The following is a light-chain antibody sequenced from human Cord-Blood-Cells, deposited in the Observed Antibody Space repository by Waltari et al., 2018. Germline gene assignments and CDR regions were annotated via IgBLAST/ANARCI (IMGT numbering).Light chain of an antibody. CDR2: QDS. CDR1: KLGVKY. Sequence: SYELTQPPSVSVSPGQPAGITCSGVKLGVKYACWYQQKPGQSPVLVIYQDSKRPSGIPERFSGSNSGNTATLTISGTQAMDEADYYCQAWDSSTVVFGGGTKLTVL. CDR3: QAWDSSTVV. J-gene: IGLJ2*01. V-gene: IGLV3-1*01.